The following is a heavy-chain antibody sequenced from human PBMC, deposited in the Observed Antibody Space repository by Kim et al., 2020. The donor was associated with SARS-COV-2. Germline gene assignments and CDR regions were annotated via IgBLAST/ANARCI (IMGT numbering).Heavy chain of an antibody. CDR3: ARAPLYCTTTSCLADY. CDR2: ISAYKSNT. Sequence: ASVKVSCKASGYTFTAYGISWVRQAPGQGLEWMGWISAYKSNTNSAQKLQDRVTVTTDTSTSTAYMDLRSLRSDDTAVYYCARAPLYCTTTSCLADYWG. D-gene: IGHD2-2*01. V-gene: IGHV1-18*01. J-gene: IGHJ4*01. CDR1: GYTFTAYG.